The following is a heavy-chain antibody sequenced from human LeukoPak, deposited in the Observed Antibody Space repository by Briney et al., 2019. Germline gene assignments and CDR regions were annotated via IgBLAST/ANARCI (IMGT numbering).Heavy chain of an antibody. CDR1: GFTFSIYA. CDR2: ISGSGGST. D-gene: IGHD1-26*01. J-gene: IGHJ4*02. V-gene: IGHV3-23*01. Sequence: GGSLRLSCAASGFTFSIYAMSWVRQAPGKGLEWVSAISGSGGSTYYADSVKGRFTISRDNSKNTLYLQMNSLRAEDTAVYYCAKDSEWIVGATYFDYWGQGTLVTVSS. CDR3: AKDSEWIVGATYFDY.